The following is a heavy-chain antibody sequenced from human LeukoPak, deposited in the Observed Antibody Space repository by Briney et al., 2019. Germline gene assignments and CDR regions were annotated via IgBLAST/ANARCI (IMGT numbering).Heavy chain of an antibody. CDR2: IYTSGST. D-gene: IGHD3-10*01. Sequence: SETLSLTCTVSGGSISSGSYYWSWFRQPAEKGLEWIGRIYTSGSTYYNPSLKSRVTISADTSKNQFSLKLSSVTAADTAVYYCARGGYYGSGNDFRFDPWGQGTLVTVSS. J-gene: IGHJ5*02. CDR3: ARGGYYGSGNDFRFDP. CDR1: GGSISSGSYY. V-gene: IGHV4-61*02.